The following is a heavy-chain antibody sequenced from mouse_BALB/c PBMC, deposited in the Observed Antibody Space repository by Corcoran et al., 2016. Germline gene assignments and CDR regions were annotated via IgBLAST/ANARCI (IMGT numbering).Heavy chain of an antibody. Sequence: QIQLVQSGPELKKPGETVKISCKASGYTFTNYGMNWVKQAPGKGLKWMGWINTYTGEPTYADDFKGRFAFSLETSASTAYLQINNLKNEDMATYFGARSSTVEPLDYWGQGTTLTVSS. V-gene: IGHV9-1*02. CDR2: INTYTGEP. CDR3: ARSSTVEPLDY. J-gene: IGHJ2*01. D-gene: IGHD1-1*01. CDR1: GYTFTNYG.